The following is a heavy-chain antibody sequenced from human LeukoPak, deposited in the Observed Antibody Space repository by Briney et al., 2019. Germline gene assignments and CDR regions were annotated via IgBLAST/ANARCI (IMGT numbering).Heavy chain of an antibody. J-gene: IGHJ4*02. CDR3: ARGDYDFWGGYSVD. CDR1: GGSISSYY. D-gene: IGHD3-3*01. CDR2: IYYSGST. V-gene: IGHV4-59*01. Sequence: SETLSLTCTVSGGSISSYYWSWIRQPPGKGLEWIGYIYYSGSTNYNPSLKSRVTISVDTSKNQFSLKLSSVTAADTAVYYCARGDYDFWGGYSVDWGQGTLVTVSS.